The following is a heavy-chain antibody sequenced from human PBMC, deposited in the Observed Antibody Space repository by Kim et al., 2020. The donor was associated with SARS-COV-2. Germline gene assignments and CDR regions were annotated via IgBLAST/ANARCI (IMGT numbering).Heavy chain of an antibody. V-gene: IGHV1-18*01. D-gene: IGHD1-26*01. CDR3: AREPRIIVGTVADI. J-gene: IGHJ3*02. Sequence: AQKLQGRVTMTTDTSTSTAYMELRSLRSDDTAVYYCAREPRIIVGTVADIWGQGTMVTVSS.